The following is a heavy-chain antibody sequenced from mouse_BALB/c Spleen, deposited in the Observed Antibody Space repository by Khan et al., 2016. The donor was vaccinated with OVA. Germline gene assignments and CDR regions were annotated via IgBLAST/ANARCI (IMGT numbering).Heavy chain of an antibody. V-gene: IGHV3-2*02. Sequence: VQLKESGPGLVKPSQSLSLTCTVTGYSITSDYAWNWIRQFPGNKLEWMGYISYSGRTSYNPSLKSRISITRDTSKNQFFLPLNSVTTEDTATYYVVRSVTITTVVATDFDYWGQGTTLTVSS. D-gene: IGHD1-1*01. CDR2: ISYSGRT. J-gene: IGHJ2*01. CDR3: VRSVTITTVVATDFDY. CDR1: GYSITSDYA.